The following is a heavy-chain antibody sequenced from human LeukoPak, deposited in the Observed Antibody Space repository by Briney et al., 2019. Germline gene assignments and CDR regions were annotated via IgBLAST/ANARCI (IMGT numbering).Heavy chain of an antibody. CDR1: GYTFTSYA. D-gene: IGHD2-2*01. V-gene: IGHV1-3*01. J-gene: IGHJ6*03. Sequence: ASVKVSCKASGYTFTSYAMHWARQAPEQRLEWMGWINAGNGNTKYSQKFQGRVTITADESTSTAYMELSSLRSEDTAVYYCASTVLPFRVGYCSSTSCYSPYYYYMDVWGKGTTVTVSS. CDR2: INAGNGNT. CDR3: ASTVLPFRVGYCSSTSCYSPYYYYMDV.